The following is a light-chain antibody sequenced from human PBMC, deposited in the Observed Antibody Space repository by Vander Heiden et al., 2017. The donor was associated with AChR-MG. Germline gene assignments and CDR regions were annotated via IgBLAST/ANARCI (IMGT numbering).Light chain of an antibody. CDR3: SSYAGSNNSYV. Sequence: QSALTQPPSASGSPGQSVTISCTGTSSDVGGYNYVSWYQQHPSKAPKLMIYEVSKRPSGVPDRFSGSKSGNTASLTVSGLQAEDEADYYCSSYAGSNNSYVFGTGTKVTVL. V-gene: IGLV2-8*01. CDR1: SSDVGGYNY. CDR2: EVS. J-gene: IGLJ1*01.